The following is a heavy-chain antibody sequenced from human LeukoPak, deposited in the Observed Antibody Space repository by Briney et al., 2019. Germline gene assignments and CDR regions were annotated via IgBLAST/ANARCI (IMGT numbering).Heavy chain of an antibody. CDR2: INGDGSTS. CDR1: GFTIYSYW. D-gene: IGHD4-17*01. J-gene: IGHJ4*02. Sequence: GGSLRLSCVASGFTIYSYWMHWVRQAPGKGLVWVSCINGDGSTSNYADSVKGRFTISRDNAKNTLYLQMHSLRAEDTAVYYCARDEPTVTTGPPVGSWGQGTLVTVSS. CDR3: ARDEPTVTTGPPVGS. V-gene: IGHV3-74*01.